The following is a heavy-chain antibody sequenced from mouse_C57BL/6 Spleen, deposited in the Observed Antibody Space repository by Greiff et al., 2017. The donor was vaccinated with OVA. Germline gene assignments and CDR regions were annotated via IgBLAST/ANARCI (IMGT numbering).Heavy chain of an antibody. D-gene: IGHD4-1*01. CDR3: ARQSNSYYAMDY. Sequence: QVQLQQPGAELVRPGSSVKLSCKASGYTFTSYWMHWVKQRPIQGLEWIGNIDPSDSETHYNQKFKDKATLTVDKSSSTAYMQLSSLTSEDSAVYYCARQSNSYYAMDYWGQGTSATVSS. CDR1: GYTFTSYW. J-gene: IGHJ4*01. CDR2: IDPSDSET. V-gene: IGHV1-52*01.